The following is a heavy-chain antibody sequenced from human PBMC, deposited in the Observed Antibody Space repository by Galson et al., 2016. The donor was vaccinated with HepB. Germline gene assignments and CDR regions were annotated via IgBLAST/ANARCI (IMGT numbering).Heavy chain of an antibody. V-gene: IGHV1-18*01. CDR3: ARDDGGTVTPEY. CDR2: ISGYNGNT. J-gene: IGHJ4*02. D-gene: IGHD1-14*01. Sequence: SVKVSCKASGYTFTNNGISWVRQAPGQGLERMGWISGYNGNTNYAQKLQGRVTMTTDTSTSTAYMELRSLRSDDTAVYYCARDDGGTVTPEYWGQGTLVTVSS. CDR1: GYTFTNNG.